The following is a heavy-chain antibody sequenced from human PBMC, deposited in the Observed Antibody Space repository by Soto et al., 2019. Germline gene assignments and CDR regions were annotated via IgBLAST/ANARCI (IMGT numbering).Heavy chain of an antibody. CDR3: ARDNPGIGECNWFDP. CDR2: IYYTGST. V-gene: IGHV4-59*01. Sequence: QVQLQESGPGLVKPSETLSLTCTVSGGSISSYYWSWIRQPPGTGLEWIGYIYYTGSTNYNPSLKSRVTISVDTSKNQFSLKLSSVTAADTALYYCARDNPGIGECNWFDPWGQGTLVTVSS. CDR1: GGSISSYY. J-gene: IGHJ5*02. D-gene: IGHD6-13*01.